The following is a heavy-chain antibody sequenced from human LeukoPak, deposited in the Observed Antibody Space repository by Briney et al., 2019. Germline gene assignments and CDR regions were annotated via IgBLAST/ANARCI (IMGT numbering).Heavy chain of an antibody. D-gene: IGHD1-1*01. V-gene: IGHV1-18*01. CDR2: ISAYNGNT. Sequence: ASVKVSCKASGYTFTSYGISWVRQAPGQGLEWMGWISAYNGNTNYAQKLQGRVTMTTDTSTSTAYMELRSLRSDDTAVYYCARVSLSWRLERSAWNYWGQGTLVTVSS. J-gene: IGHJ4*02. CDR1: GYTFTSYG. CDR3: ARVSLSWRLERSAWNY.